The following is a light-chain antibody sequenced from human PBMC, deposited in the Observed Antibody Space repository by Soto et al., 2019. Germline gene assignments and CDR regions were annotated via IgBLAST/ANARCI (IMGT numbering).Light chain of an antibody. V-gene: IGKV3-20*01. CDR3: QQYGGSSRT. CDR2: SAS. CDR1: QNLGTLY. Sequence: EIVLTQSPGTLSLSPGERGTLSCRASQNLGTLYLAWFQQKSGQAPRLLIYSASRRATGIPDRFTGSGSGIDFTLTISRLEPEDFAVYLCQQYGGSSRTFGLGTKVDIK. J-gene: IGKJ1*01.